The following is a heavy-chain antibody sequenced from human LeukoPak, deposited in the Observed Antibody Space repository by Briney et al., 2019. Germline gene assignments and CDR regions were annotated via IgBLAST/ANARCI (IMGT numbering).Heavy chain of an antibody. CDR1: GGSISSSSYY. D-gene: IGHD3-22*01. J-gene: IGHJ5*02. CDR3: ARDLVTMRWFDP. CDR2: IYYSGST. Sequence: PSETLSLTCTVSGGSISSSSYYWGWIRQPPGKGLEWIGSIYYSGSTYYNPSLKNRVTISVDTSKNQFSLKLSSVTAADTAVYYCARDLVTMRWFDPWGQGTLVTVSS. V-gene: IGHV4-39*07.